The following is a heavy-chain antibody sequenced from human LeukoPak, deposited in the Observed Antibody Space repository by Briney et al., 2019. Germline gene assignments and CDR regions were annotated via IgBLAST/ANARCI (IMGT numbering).Heavy chain of an antibody. CDR3: ARAGQRNDNNWFDP. CDR1: GSTFSSYS. CDR2: ISSSSSYI. V-gene: IGHV3-21*01. Sequence: PGGSLRLSCAASGSTFSSYSMNWVRQAPGKGLEWVSSISSSSSYIYYADSVKGRFTISRDNAKNSLYLQMNSLRAEDTAVYYCARAGQRNDNNWFDPWGQGTLVTVSS. J-gene: IGHJ5*02. D-gene: IGHD1-1*01.